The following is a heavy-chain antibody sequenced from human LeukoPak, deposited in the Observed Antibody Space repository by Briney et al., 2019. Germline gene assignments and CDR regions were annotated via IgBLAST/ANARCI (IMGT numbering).Heavy chain of an antibody. CDR1: GFTFSSYG. Sequence: GGSLRLSCAASGFTFSSYGMHWVRQAPGKGLEWVAVIWYDGSNKYYADSVKGRFTISRDNSKNTLYLQMNSLRAEDTAVYYCARDSDHLAFDLRGRGTLVTVSS. D-gene: IGHD1-14*01. V-gene: IGHV3-33*01. CDR2: IWYDGSNK. CDR3: ARDSDHLAFDL. J-gene: IGHJ2*01.